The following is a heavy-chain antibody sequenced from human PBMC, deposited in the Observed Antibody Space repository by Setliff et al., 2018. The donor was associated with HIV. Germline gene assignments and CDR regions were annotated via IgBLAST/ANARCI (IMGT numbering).Heavy chain of an antibody. Sequence: SETLSLTCAVYGGSFSGYYWSWIRQPPGKGLEWIGYIYYSGSTNYNPSLKSRVTISVDTSKNQFSLKLSSVTAADTAVYYCARLVSSSSKFDSWGQGTLVTVSS. D-gene: IGHD6-6*01. J-gene: IGHJ4*02. V-gene: IGHV4-59*01. CDR2: IYYSGST. CDR1: GGSFSGYY. CDR3: ARLVSSSSKFDS.